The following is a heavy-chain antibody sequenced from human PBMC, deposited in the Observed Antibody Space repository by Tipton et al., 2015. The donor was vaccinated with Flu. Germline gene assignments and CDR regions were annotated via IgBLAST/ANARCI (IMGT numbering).Heavy chain of an antibody. CDR2: ISSSGSHT. CDR3: AREWSDDYVSAEGDAFDI. V-gene: IGHV3-21*01. CDR1: GFTFSYYG. J-gene: IGHJ3*02. Sequence: SLRLSCAASGFTFSYYGMNWVRLAPGKGLEWVSFISSSGSHTYYADSVRGRFTVSRDDAKNSLYLQMNSLRAEDTAVYYCAREWSDDYVSAEGDAFDIWGQGTMVTVSS. D-gene: IGHD3-16*01.